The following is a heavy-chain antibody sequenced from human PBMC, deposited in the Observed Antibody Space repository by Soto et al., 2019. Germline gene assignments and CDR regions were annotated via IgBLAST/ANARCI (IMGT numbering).Heavy chain of an antibody. CDR1: GYTFTIYA. J-gene: IGHJ6*03. D-gene: IGHD4-4*01. CDR3: ARGAMSPYTYYMDV. CDR2: INAGNGNT. V-gene: IGHV1-3*01. Sequence: ASVKVACQASGYTFTIYAMHWVRQAHGQRLEWMGWINAGNGNTKYSQKFQGRVTITRDTSASTAYMELSSLRSEDTAVYYCARGAMSPYTYYMDVWGKGTTVTVSS.